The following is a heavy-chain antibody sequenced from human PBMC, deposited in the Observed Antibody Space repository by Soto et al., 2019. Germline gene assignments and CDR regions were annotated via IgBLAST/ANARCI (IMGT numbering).Heavy chain of an antibody. J-gene: IGHJ5*02. D-gene: IGHD2-2*01. CDR1: GASISRGGYY. CDR3: ARGDIVLVPAAMPSWFDP. V-gene: IGHV4-31*03. Sequence: SETLSLTCTVSGASISRGGYYWSWVRQHPGKGLEWIGFIFYTGSTSCNPSLKSRVTMSVDTSKSQFSLKLSSVTAADTAVYYCARGDIVLVPAAMPSWFDPWGQRTLLTISS. CDR2: IFYTGST.